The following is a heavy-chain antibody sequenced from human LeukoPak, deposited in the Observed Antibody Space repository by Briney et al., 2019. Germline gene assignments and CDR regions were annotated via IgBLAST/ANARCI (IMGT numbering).Heavy chain of an antibody. CDR1: GYTFTGYY. V-gene: IGHV1-18*04. CDR2: ISAYNGNT. D-gene: IGHD6-19*01. J-gene: IGHJ4*02. CDR3: ARDMGSGSLFDY. Sequence: GASVKVSCKASGYTFTGYYMHWVRQAPGQGLEWMGWISAYNGNTNYAQKLQGRVTMTTDTSTSTAYMELRSLRSDDTAVYYCARDMGSGSLFDYWGQGTLVTASS.